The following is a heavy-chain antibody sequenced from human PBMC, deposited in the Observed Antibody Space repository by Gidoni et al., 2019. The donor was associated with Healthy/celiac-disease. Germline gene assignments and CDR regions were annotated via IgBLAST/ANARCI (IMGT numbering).Heavy chain of an antibody. Sequence: QLQLQESGPGLVKPSGTLSLTCAVSVGSISSSNWWSWGRQPPGKGLEWIGEIYHSGSTNYNPSLKNRVTISVDKSKNQFSLELSSVTAADTAVYYCARLIAVAVGGAFDPWGQGTLVTVSS. CDR3: ARLIAVAVGGAFDP. J-gene: IGHJ5*02. CDR1: VGSISSSNW. CDR2: IYHSGST. D-gene: IGHD6-19*01. V-gene: IGHV4-4*02.